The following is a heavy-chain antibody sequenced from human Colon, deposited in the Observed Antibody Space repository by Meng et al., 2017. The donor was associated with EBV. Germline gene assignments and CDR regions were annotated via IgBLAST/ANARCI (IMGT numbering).Heavy chain of an antibody. V-gene: IGHV1-69*01. Sequence: QVQLVQSGAEVKKPGSPGKVSCKASGGTISNFGINWVRQAPGQGPQWMGGIIGVFGTTNYAQKFQGRVSITADESTSTVYMELTSLRSEDTAVYYCAKEGGMRAKYYFDYRGQGTLVTVS. CDR2: IIGVFGTT. D-gene: IGHD1-1*01. CDR1: GGTISNFG. CDR3: AKEGGMRAKYYFDY. J-gene: IGHJ4*02.